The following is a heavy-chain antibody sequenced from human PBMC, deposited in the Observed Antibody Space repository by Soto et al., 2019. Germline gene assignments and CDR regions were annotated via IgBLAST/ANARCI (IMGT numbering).Heavy chain of an antibody. CDR1: GGSISSYY. CDR3: ARAIESGYDSSGYRFDY. V-gene: IGHV4-59*01. J-gene: IGHJ4*02. Sequence: QVQLQESGPGLVKPSETLSLTCTVSGGSISSYYWSWIRQPPGKGLEWIGYIYYSGSTNYNPSLKSRVTISVXXSXNXXSLKLSSVTAADTAVYYCARAIESGYDSSGYRFDYWGQGTLVTVSS. D-gene: IGHD3-22*01. CDR2: IYYSGST.